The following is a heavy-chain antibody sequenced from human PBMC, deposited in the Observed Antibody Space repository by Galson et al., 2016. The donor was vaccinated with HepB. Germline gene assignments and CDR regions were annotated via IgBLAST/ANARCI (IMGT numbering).Heavy chain of an antibody. Sequence: SETLSLTCAVYDDSFSGHYWSWIRQPPGKGLEWIGEINHSGEINHSGRTNYNPSLKSRVTLSIDTSKKQFSLRVSSVTAADTAVYYCARVGRSGWFTTWGQGTLVTVSS. J-gene: IGHJ4*02. D-gene: IGHD6-19*01. V-gene: IGHV4-34*01. CDR3: ARVGRSGWFTT. CDR1: DDSFSGHY. CDR2: INHSGRT.